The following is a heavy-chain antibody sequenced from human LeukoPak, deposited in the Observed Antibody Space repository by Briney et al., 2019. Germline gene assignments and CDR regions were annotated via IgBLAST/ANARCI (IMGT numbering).Heavy chain of an antibody. Sequence: GRSLRLSCAASGFTFSSYGMHWVRQAPGKGLGWVSTISGSGGSTHYADSVKGRFTISRDNSKNTLYLQMNSLRADDTAVYYCVRGYSYGWFDPWGQGTLVTVSS. CDR2: ISGSGGST. V-gene: IGHV3-23*01. CDR1: GFTFSSYG. CDR3: VRGYSYGWFDP. J-gene: IGHJ5*02. D-gene: IGHD5-18*01.